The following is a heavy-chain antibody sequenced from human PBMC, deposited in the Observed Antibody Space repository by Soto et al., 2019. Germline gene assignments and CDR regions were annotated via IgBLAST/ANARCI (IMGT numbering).Heavy chain of an antibody. Sequence: GGSLRLSCAASGFTFSSYSMNWVRQAPGKGLEWVGRIKSKTDGGTTDYAAPVKGRFTISRDDSKNTLYLQMNSLKTEDTAVYYCTTDEWLVYKGRYYYMDVWGKGTTVTVSS. J-gene: IGHJ6*03. D-gene: IGHD6-19*01. CDR3: TTDEWLVYKGRYYYMDV. CDR1: GFTFSSYS. CDR2: IKSKTDGGTT. V-gene: IGHV3-15*01.